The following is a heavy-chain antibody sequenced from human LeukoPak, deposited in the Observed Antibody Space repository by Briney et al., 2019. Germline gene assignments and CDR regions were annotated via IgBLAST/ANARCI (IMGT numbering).Heavy chain of an antibody. CDR3: ARQRVVAATPDAFDI. V-gene: IGHV1-69*05. J-gene: IGHJ3*02. CDR2: INPIFGTA. D-gene: IGHD2-15*01. CDR1: GGTFSSYA. Sequence: AASVKVSCKTSGGTFSSYAISWVRQAPGQGLEWMGRINPIFGTANYAQKFQGRVTITTDESTSTAYMELSSLRSEDTAVYYCARQRVVAATPDAFDIWGQGTMVTVSS.